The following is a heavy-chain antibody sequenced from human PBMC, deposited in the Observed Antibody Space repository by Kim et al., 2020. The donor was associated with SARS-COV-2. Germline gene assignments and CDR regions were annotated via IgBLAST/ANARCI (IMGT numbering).Heavy chain of an antibody. V-gene: IGHV4-61*01. Sequence: SETLSLTCTVSGGSVSSGSYYWSWIRQPPGKGLEWIGYIYYSGSTNYNPSLKSRVTISIDTSKNQFSRKVSSVTAADTAVYFCARLNYGDYVAQPWGPGT. D-gene: IGHD4-17*01. CDR3: ARLNYGDYVAQP. J-gene: IGHJ4*02. CDR2: IYYSGST. CDR1: GGSVSSGSYY.